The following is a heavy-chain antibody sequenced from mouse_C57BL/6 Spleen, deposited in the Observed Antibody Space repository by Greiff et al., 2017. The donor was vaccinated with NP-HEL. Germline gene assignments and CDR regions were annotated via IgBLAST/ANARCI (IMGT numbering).Heavy chain of an antibody. CDR3: ARERENYSNYAEVYAMDY. Sequence: LQQSGAELVRPGASVKMSCKASGYTFTSYNMHWVKQTPRQGLEWIGAIYPGNGDTSYNQKFKGKATLTVDKSSSTTYMQLSSLTSEDSAVYFCARERENYSNYAEVYAMDYWGQGTSVTVSS. CDR2: IYPGNGDT. CDR1: GYTFTSYN. V-gene: IGHV1-12*01. J-gene: IGHJ4*01. D-gene: IGHD2-5*01.